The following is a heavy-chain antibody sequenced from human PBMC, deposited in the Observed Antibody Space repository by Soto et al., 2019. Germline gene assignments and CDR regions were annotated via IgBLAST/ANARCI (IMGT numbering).Heavy chain of an antibody. V-gene: IGHV3-7*01. J-gene: IGHJ4*02. CDR3: ARDVSGKLGHDS. Sequence: EVQLVESGGGLVQPGGSLRLSCAASGFTFSSFWMSWVRRAPGKGLEWVANTKQDGSDKNYVGSVKGRFTISRDNAKNSLYRQMNSLRVEDTAVYYCARDVSGKLGHDSWGQGTLVTVSS. D-gene: IGHD3-10*01. CDR2: TKQDGSDK. CDR1: GFTFSSFW.